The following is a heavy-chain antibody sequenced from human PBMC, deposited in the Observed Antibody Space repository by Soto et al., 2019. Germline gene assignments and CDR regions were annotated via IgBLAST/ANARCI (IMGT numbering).Heavy chain of an antibody. J-gene: IGHJ5*02. CDR2: IIPIFGTA. D-gene: IGHD2-21*02. CDR1: GGTFSSYA. V-gene: IGHV1-69*06. CDR3: ARVANLSCGGVCYSGWFDP. Sequence: QVQLVQSGAEVKKPGSSVKVSCKASGGTFSSYAISWVRQAPGQGLEWMGGIIPIFGTANYAQKFQGRVTITADKSTSTAYMELSSLRSEDTAVYYCARVANLSCGGVCYSGWFDPWGQGTLVTVPS.